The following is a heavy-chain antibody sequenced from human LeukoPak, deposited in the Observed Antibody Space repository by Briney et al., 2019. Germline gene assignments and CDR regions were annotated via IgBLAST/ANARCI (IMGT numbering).Heavy chain of an antibody. V-gene: IGHV4-59*08. J-gene: IGHJ1*01. CDR3: ARGTSSSWYPH. Sequence: SETLSLTCTVSGDSISGYYWSWIRQPPGKGLEWIGYIYYSGSTNYNPSLKSRVTISVDTSKNQFSLKLSSVTAADTAVYYCARGTSSSWYPHWGQGALVTVSS. CDR2: IYYSGST. D-gene: IGHD6-13*01. CDR1: GDSISGYY.